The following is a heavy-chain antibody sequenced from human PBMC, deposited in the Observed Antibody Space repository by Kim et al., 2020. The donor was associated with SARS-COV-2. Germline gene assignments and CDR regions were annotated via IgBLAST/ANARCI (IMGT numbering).Heavy chain of an antibody. Sequence: SHDGNNKNYAESVKGRFTISRDTSKMTLYLQMDSLRVEDTAMYYCARGQQLFWGQGTLVTVSS. CDR2: SHDGNNK. J-gene: IGHJ4*02. CDR3: ARGQQLF. V-gene: IGHV3-30-3*01. D-gene: IGHD6-13*01.